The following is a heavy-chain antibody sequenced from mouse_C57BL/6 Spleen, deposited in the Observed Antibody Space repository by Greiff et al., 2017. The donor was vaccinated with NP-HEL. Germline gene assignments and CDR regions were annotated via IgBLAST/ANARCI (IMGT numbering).Heavy chain of an antibody. J-gene: IGHJ4*01. CDR1: GYSFTDYN. CDR3: ARDRFLTTVVATPYAMDY. Sequence: EVQLQQSGPELVKPGASVKISCKASGYSFTDYNMNWVKQSNGKSLEWIGVINPNYGTTSYNQKFKGKATLTVDQSSSTAYMQLNSLTSDDSAVYYCARDRFLTTVVATPYAMDYWGQGTSVTVSS. V-gene: IGHV1-39*01. CDR2: INPNYGTT. D-gene: IGHD1-1*01.